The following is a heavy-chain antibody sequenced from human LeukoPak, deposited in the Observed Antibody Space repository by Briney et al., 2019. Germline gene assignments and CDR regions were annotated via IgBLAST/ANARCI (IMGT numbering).Heavy chain of an antibody. V-gene: IGHV1-18*01. CDR1: GYTFTSYG. CDR2: ISAYNGNT. D-gene: IGHD6-19*01. J-gene: IGHJ4*02. CDR3: ARSGYSSGWGQYYFDY. Sequence: ASVKVSCKASGYTFTSYGISWVRQAPGQGLEWVGWISAYNGNTNYAQKLQGRVTMTTDTSTSTAYMELRSLRSDDTAVYYCARSGYSSGWGQYYFDYWGQGTLVTVSS.